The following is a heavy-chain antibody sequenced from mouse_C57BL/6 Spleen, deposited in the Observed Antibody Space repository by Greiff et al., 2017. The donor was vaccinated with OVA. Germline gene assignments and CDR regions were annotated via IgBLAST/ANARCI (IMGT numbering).Heavy chain of an antibody. Sequence: VKVVESGAELVKPGASVKISCKASGYAFSSYWMNWVKQRPGKGLEWIGQIYPGDGDTNYNGKFKGKATLTADKSSSTAYMQLSSLTSEDSAVYFCARCGDGYYAYAMDYWGQGTSVTVSS. D-gene: IGHD2-3*01. CDR3: ARCGDGYYAYAMDY. V-gene: IGHV1-80*01. CDR2: IYPGDGDT. J-gene: IGHJ4*01. CDR1: GYAFSSYW.